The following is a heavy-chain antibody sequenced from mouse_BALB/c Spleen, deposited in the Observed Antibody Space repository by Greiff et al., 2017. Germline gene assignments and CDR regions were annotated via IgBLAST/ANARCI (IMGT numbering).Heavy chain of an antibody. CDR2: IYYSGTI. CDR1: GISITTGNYR. D-gene: IGHD2-10*02. V-gene: IGHV3-5*02. CDR3: ARAYGNFNAMDY. J-gene: IGHJ4*01. Sequence: EVKLMESGPGLVKPSQTVSLTCTVTGISITTGNYRWSWIRQFPGNKLEWIGYIYYSGTITYNPSLTSRTTITRDTSKNQFFLEMNSLTAEDTATYYCARAYGNFNAMDYWGQGTSVTVSS.